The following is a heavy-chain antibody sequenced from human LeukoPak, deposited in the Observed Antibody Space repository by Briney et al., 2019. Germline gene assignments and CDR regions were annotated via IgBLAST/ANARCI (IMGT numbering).Heavy chain of an antibody. Sequence: PSETLSLTCTVSGGSISGSTYYWGWIRQPPGKGLEWIGSIYYSGATYYNPSLKSRVTVSVGTSKNQFSLKLRSVTAADTAVYYCASRTYRVWGQGTLVTVSS. V-gene: IGHV4-39*01. D-gene: IGHD1-26*01. J-gene: IGHJ4*02. CDR1: GGSISGSTYY. CDR3: ASRTYRV. CDR2: IYYSGAT.